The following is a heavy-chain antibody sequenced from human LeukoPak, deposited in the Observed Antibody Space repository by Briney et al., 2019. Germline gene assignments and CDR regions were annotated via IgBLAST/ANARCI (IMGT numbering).Heavy chain of an antibody. D-gene: IGHD2-15*01. CDR3: SRDIATTPVY. Sequence: GGSLRLSCAASGFTFSGYWMHWVRQAPGKGLVWVSRINSDGSDTGYADSVKGRFTISRDNAKNTVYLQLNSLGVEDTAVYYCSRDIATTPVYWGQGTLVTVSS. J-gene: IGHJ4*02. CDR2: INSDGSDT. CDR1: GFTFSGYW. V-gene: IGHV3-74*01.